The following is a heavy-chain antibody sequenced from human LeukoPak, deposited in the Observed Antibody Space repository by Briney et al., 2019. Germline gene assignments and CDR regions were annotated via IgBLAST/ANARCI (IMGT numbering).Heavy chain of an antibody. CDR1: GGSISSYY. CDR3: ARDDPRYNWFDP. J-gene: IGHJ5*02. V-gene: IGHV4-59*01. Sequence: SETLSLTCTVSGGSISSYYWSWIRQPPGKGLEWIGYIYYSGSTNYNPSLKSRVTISVDTSKNQFSLKLSSVTAAGTAVYYCARDDPRYNWFDPWGQGTLVTVSS. CDR2: IYYSGST.